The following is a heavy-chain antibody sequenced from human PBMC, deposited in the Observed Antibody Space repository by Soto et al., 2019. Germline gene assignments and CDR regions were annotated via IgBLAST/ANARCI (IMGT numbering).Heavy chain of an antibody. Sequence: QVQLQESGPGLVKPSETLSLTCTVSGDSVNSTSYYWTWLRQPPGKGLEWIDYVFHTGSTNYNPSLKSRATISVDTYKNEFSLRLRSVTAADTDVYYCARGLRYWELSWFDTWGQGILVTVSS. CDR3: ARGLRYWELSWFDT. V-gene: IGHV4-61*01. CDR1: GDSVNSTSYY. J-gene: IGHJ5*02. CDR2: VFHTGST. D-gene: IGHD3-16*02.